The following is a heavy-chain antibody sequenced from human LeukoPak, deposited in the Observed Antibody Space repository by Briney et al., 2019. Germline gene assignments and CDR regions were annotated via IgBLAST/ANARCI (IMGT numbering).Heavy chain of an antibody. CDR1: GGSITNYIYH. Sequence: ASETLSLTCIVSGGSITNYIYHWAWIRQPPGKGLECIGTIYYSGSTSSNPSLQSRVTISADTSKNSFSLKFSSVTAADTAVYYCARGRGYSDSSSYYFDYWGQGTLVTVS. J-gene: IGHJ4*02. D-gene: IGHD3-22*01. CDR2: IYYSGST. CDR3: ARGRGYSDSSSYYFDY. V-gene: IGHV4-39*01.